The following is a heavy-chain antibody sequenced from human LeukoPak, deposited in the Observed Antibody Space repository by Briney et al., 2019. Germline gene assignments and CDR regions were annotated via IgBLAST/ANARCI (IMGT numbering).Heavy chain of an antibody. D-gene: IGHD3-22*01. J-gene: IGHJ4*02. CDR3: ARGLLTRSSGYPYFNT. Sequence: GGSLRLSCAASGFTFSDYYINWIRQAPGRGLERISYISHTSRTIYYAESVKGRFTISRDNTENSVYLQMNNLRADDTAIYYCARGLLTRSSGYPYFNTWGQGTPVTVSS. CDR1: GFTFSDYY. CDR2: ISHTSRTI. V-gene: IGHV3-11*01.